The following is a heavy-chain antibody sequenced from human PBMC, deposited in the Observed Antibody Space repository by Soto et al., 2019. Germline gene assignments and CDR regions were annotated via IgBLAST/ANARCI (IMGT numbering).Heavy chain of an antibody. V-gene: IGHV1-3*01. Sequence: APVQGSCKASGYGLSHYGIHWVRQPHGQRLEWMGWINAGNGNTKYSEKFQGRVTMTMDTSASTAYMELSSLRSEDTAVYFCARSGYSSGWYHWYFDFWARGTLLTVAS. CDR3: ARSGYSSGWYHWYFDF. D-gene: IGHD6-19*01. CDR1: GYGLSHYG. CDR2: INAGNGNT. J-gene: IGHJ2*01.